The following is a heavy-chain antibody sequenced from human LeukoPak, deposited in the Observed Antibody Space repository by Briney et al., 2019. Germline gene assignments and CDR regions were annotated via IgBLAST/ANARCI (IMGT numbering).Heavy chain of an antibody. D-gene: IGHD1-26*01. CDR3: ARGDGSPSGILYYGMDV. CDR1: GVSISSYY. CDR2: IYDSGST. J-gene: IGHJ6*02. Sequence: SETLSLTCTVSGVSISSYYWSWIRQPPGKGLEWIGYIYDSGSTNYNPPLKSRVTISVDTSKNQFSLNLSSVTAADTAVYYCARGDGSPSGILYYGMDVWGQGTTVTVSS. V-gene: IGHV4-59*08.